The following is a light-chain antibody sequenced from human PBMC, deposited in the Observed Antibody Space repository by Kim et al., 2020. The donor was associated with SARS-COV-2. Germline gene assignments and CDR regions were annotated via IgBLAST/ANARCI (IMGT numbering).Light chain of an antibody. Sequence: DIVMTQSPDSLAVSLGERATINCKSSQSVLYSSNNKNYLAWYQQKPGQPPKLLIYWASTRESGVPDRFSGSGSGTDFTLTISSLQAEEVAVYYCPQKYSTPPYTFGQGTKLEI. CDR3: PQKYSTPPYT. J-gene: IGKJ2*01. CDR1: QSVLYSSNNKNY. V-gene: IGKV4-1*01. CDR2: WAS.